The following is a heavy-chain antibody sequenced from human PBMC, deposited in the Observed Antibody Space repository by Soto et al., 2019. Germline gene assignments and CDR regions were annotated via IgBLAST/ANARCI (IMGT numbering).Heavy chain of an antibody. J-gene: IGHJ6*02. Sequence: QVQLVESGGGVVQPGRSLRFSCAASGFTVSSYGMHWVRQAPGKGLVRVAGIWNDGSNKYYADSVQGRFTISSVNSKNTLYLQMNSPRAEDTAVYYGARGYDRRRHGYGMYVWGQGTTVTVSS. V-gene: IGHV3-33*01. CDR2: IWNDGSNK. D-gene: IGHD3-3*01. CDR1: GFTVSSYG. CDR3: ARGYDRRRHGYGMYV.